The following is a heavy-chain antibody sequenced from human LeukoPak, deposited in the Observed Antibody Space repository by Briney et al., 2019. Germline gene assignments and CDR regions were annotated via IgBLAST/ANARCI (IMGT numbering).Heavy chain of an antibody. V-gene: IGHV1-2*02. J-gene: IGHJ4*02. Sequence: ASVKVSCKASGYTFTGYYMHWVRQAPRQGLEWMGWINPNSGGTNYAQKFQGRVTMTRDTSISTAYMELSRLRSDDTAVYYCARGITMVRGVIIPTVYYWGQGTLVTVSS. D-gene: IGHD3-10*01. CDR2: INPNSGGT. CDR1: GYTFTGYY. CDR3: ARGITMVRGVIIPTVYY.